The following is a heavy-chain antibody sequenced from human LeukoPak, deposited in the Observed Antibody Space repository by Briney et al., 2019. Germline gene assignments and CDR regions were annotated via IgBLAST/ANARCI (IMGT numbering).Heavy chain of an antibody. CDR2: IRQDGSAK. CDR1: GFTFSTYW. Sequence: GGSLRLSCAASGFTFSTYWMSWVRQAPGKGLEWVANIRQDGSAKYYLDSVKGRFTISRDDAKNSLYLQMNSLRAEDTAVYSCTRDRQGPKLYEMHVWGQGTTVTVSS. CDR3: TRDRQGPKLYEMHV. J-gene: IGHJ6*02. D-gene: IGHD3-10*01. V-gene: IGHV3-7*01.